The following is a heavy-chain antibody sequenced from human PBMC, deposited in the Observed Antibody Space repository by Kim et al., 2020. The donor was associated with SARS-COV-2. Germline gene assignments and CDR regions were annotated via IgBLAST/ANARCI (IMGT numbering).Heavy chain of an antibody. J-gene: IGHJ3*02. CDR3: ARGARDLGYAFDI. V-gene: IGHV4-59*09. Sequence: YNPSLKTRVTISVDTSKNPFSLKLSSVTAADTAVYYCARGARDLGYAFDIWGQGTMVTVSS. D-gene: IGHD7-27*01.